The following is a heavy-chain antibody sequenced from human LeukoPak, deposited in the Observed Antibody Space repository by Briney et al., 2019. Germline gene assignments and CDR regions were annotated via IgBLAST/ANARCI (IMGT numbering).Heavy chain of an antibody. V-gene: IGHV4-61*02. CDR3: ARGRSGSHLGDY. D-gene: IGHD1-26*01. Sequence: PSETLSLTCTVSGGSISIGSYYWHWIRQPAGKGLEWIGRIYASGSTNYNPSLKSRVTMSVDTSKNQFSLKLNSVTAADTAVYYCARGRSGSHLGDYWGQGTLVTVSS. J-gene: IGHJ4*02. CDR2: IYASGST. CDR1: GGSISIGSYY.